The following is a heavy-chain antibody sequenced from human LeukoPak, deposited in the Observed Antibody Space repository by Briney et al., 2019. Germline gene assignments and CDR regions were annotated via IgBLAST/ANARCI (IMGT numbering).Heavy chain of an antibody. V-gene: IGHV4-38-2*02. CDR3: ARDPSSST. CDR1: GYSISSGYY. J-gene: IGHJ5*02. D-gene: IGHD6-13*01. CDR2: IYHSGST. Sequence: SETLSLTCTVSGYSISSGYYWGWIRQPPGKGLEWIGSIYHSGSTYYNPSLKSRVTILVDTSKNQFSLKLSSVTAADTAVYYCARDPSSSTWGQGTLVTVSS.